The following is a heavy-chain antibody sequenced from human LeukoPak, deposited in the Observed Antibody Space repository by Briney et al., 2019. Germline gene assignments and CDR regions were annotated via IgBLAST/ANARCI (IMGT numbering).Heavy chain of an antibody. CDR2: ISYDGSNK. J-gene: IGHJ4*02. V-gene: IGHV3-30*18. CDR3: AKDRDPPGRWAAVGKAPNDY. Sequence: GRSLRLSCAASGFTFSSCGMHWVRQAPGKGLEWVAIISYDGSNKYYADSVKGRFTISRDNSKHTLDLQMNSLRPEDTAVYYCAKDRDPPGRWAAVGKAPNDYWGQGTLVTVSS. CDR1: GFTFSSCG. D-gene: IGHD6-13*01.